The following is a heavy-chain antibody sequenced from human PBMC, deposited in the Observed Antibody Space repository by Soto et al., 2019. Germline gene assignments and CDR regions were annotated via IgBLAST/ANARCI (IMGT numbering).Heavy chain of an antibody. CDR1: TQNFNYYA. V-gene: IGHV3-33*01. D-gene: IGHD6-25*01. J-gene: IGHJ5*02. Sequence: QVQLVESGGGVVQPGSPLRLSYAASTQNFNYYAMHWVRQAPAKGLEWVAVIWFDGSKEYYADSVKGRFTISRDNSKNMVYLEMKNVRVEDTAVYYCARVAGEGQRQGDWFDPWGQGTVVTVSP. CDR2: IWFDGSKE. CDR3: ARVAGEGQRQGDWFDP.